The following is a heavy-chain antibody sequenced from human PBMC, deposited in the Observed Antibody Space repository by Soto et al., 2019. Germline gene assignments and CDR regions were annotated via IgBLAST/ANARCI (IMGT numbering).Heavy chain of an antibody. Sequence: QVQLAQSGAEVRKPGSSVKVSCRASGGSFSDCAFSWVRQPPGQGLEWMGGTIPMFTATKYAPRCQGRITITADASMRTVSLALSRLTSDDSDVYYCARGGIVAVPAALSSYDDYTNYRFGSWGQGTLVSVSS. D-gene: IGHD4-4*01. J-gene: IGHJ4*02. V-gene: IGHV1-69*01. CDR3: ARGGIVAVPAALSSYDDYTNYRFGS. CDR2: TIPMFTAT. CDR1: GGSFSDCA.